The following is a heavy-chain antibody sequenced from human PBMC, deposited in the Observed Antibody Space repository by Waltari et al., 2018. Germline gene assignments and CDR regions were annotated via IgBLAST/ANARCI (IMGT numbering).Heavy chain of an antibody. CDR2: IIPILGIA. D-gene: IGHD3-22*01. CDR1: GGTFSSYA. CDR3: ARATYYYDSSGYYYYYYYMDV. V-gene: IGHV1-69*04. Sequence: QVQLVQSGAEVKKPGSSVKVSCKASGGTFSSYAISWVRQAPGQGLVWMGGIIPILGIANYAQKFQGRVTITADESTSTAYMELSSLRSEDTAVYYCARATYYYDSSGYYYYYYYMDVWGKGTTVTVSS. J-gene: IGHJ6*03.